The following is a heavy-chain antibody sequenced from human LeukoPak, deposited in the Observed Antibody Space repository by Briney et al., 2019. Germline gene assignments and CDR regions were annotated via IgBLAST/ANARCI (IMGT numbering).Heavy chain of an antibody. D-gene: IGHD6-13*01. V-gene: IGHV3-21*01. J-gene: IGHJ4*02. Sequence: PGGSLRLSCAASGFTVSSNYMSWVRQAPGKGLEWVSSISSSSSYIYYADSVKGRFTISRDNAKNSLYLQMNSLRAEDTAVYYCARERRDIVAAAAHPFDYWGQGTLVTVSS. CDR1: GFTVSSNY. CDR2: ISSSSSYI. CDR3: ARERRDIVAAAAHPFDY.